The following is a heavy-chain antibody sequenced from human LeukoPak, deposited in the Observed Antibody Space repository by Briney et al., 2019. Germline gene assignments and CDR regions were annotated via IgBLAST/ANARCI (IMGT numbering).Heavy chain of an antibody. D-gene: IGHD2-15*01. CDR3: ARLRGLGPSDAFDI. CDR2: IYYSGST. CDR1: GGSISSSSYY. Sequence: SETLSLTCTVSGGSISSSSYYWGWIRQPPGKGLEWIGSIYYSGSTYHNPSLKSRVTISVDTSKNHFSLKLSSVTAADTAVYYCARLRGLGPSDAFDIWGQGTMVTVSS. J-gene: IGHJ3*02. V-gene: IGHV4-39*02.